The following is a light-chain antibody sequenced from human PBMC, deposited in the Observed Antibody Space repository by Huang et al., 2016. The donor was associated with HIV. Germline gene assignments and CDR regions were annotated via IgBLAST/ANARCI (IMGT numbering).Light chain of an antibody. CDR3: QQYDTSPLT. CDR1: QSISSR. J-gene: IGKJ4*01. Sequence: DIQMTQSPSTLSASVGDRVNLTCRASQSISSRLAWYQQKPGRAPKLLIDDASSLQSGVPSRFSGSGSGTEFTLTISSLQPENFATYYCQQYDTSPLTFGGGTKVEIK. CDR2: DAS. V-gene: IGKV1-5*01.